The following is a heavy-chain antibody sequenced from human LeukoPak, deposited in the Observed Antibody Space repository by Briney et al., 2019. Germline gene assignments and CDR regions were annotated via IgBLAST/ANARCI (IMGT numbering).Heavy chain of an antibody. CDR3: ARAGIMVQAGDFPYFDY. J-gene: IGHJ4*02. CDR2: ISSSSSYI. D-gene: IGHD1-26*01. Sequence: NPGGSLRLSCAASGFTFSSYSMNSVRQAPGKGLEWVSSISSSSSYIYYADSVKGRFTISRDNAKNSLYLQMNSLRAEDTAVYYCARAGIMVQAGDFPYFDYWGQGTLVTVSS. V-gene: IGHV3-21*01. CDR1: GFTFSSYS.